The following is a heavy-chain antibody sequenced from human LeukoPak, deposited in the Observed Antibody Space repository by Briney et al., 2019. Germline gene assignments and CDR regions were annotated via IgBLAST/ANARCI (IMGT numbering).Heavy chain of an antibody. D-gene: IGHD1-20*01. Sequence: GSLRLSCAASGFTFSSYAMSWIRQPPGKGLEWIGTIYHSGSTYYNPSLKSRVTISVDTSKNQFSLKLSSVTAADTAVYYCARERGDNWNVGPWGQGTLVTVSS. CDR1: GFTFSSYA. V-gene: IGHV4-38-2*02. CDR3: ARERGDNWNVGP. CDR2: IYHSGST. J-gene: IGHJ5*02.